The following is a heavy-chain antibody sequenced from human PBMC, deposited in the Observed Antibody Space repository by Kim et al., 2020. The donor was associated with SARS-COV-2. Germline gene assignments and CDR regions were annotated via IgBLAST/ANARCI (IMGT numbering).Heavy chain of an antibody. D-gene: IGHD4-4*01. J-gene: IGHJ4*02. V-gene: IGHV3-64D*09. Sequence: GGSLRLSCSASGFFFSNCAIHWVRQAPGKGLEYVSGISSNGAFTYYADSVRGRFTISSDNSKSTVYLRVSSLRVDDTAVYYCVRTPTTVTFNYFDYWGQGTLVTVSS. CDR2: ISSNGAFT. CDR3: VRTPTTVTFNYFDY. CDR1: GFFFSNCA.